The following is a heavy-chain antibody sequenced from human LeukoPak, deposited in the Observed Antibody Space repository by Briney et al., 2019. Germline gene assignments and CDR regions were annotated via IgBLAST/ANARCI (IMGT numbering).Heavy chain of an antibody. Sequence: SETLSLTCTVSGGFISSGGYYWSWIRQHPGKGLEWIGYIYYSGSAYYNPSLKSRVTISVDTSENQFSLKLSSVTAADTAVYYCARVNYGSATKEDYWGQGTLVTVSP. J-gene: IGHJ4*02. CDR3: ARVNYGSATKEDY. V-gene: IGHV4-31*03. D-gene: IGHD3-10*01. CDR1: GGFISSGGYY. CDR2: IYYSGSA.